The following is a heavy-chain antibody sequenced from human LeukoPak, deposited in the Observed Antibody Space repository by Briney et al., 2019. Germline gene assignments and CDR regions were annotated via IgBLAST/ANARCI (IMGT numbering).Heavy chain of an antibody. CDR2: INPNSGGT. V-gene: IGHV1-2*02. CDR1: GYTFTGYY. J-gene: IGHJ6*03. D-gene: IGHD3-10*01. CDR3: ARDLDKHSMVRGVQRYYYYYYMDV. Sequence: VASVKVSCKASGYTFTGYYMHWVRQAPGQGLEWMGWINPNSGGTNYAQKFQGRVTMTRDTSISTAYMELSRLRSDDTAVYYCARDLDKHSMVRGVQRYYYYYYMDVWGKGTTVTISS.